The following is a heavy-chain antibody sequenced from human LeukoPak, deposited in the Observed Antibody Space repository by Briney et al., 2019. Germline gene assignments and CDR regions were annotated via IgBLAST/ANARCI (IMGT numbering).Heavy chain of an antibody. CDR2: ITPNSGGT. V-gene: IGHV1-2*02. J-gene: IGHJ4*02. CDR1: GYTFTGYY. CDR3: ARVGTYYYGSGSCLRAVRESHYYFDY. D-gene: IGHD3-10*01. Sequence: ASVKVSCKASGYTFTGYYMHWVRQAPGQGLEWMGWITPNSGGTNYAQKFQGRVTMTRDTSISTAYMELSRLRSDDTAVYYCARVGTYYYGSGSCLRAVRESHYYFDYWGQGTLVTVSS.